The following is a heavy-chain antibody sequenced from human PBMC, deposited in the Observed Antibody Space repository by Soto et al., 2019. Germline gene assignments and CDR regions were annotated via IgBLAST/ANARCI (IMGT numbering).Heavy chain of an antibody. J-gene: IGHJ4*02. CDR1: GGTFSSYT. Sequence: QVQLVQSGAEVKKPGSSVKVSCKASGGTFSSYTISWVRQAPGQGLEWMGRIIPILGIANYAQKFQGRVTITADNSTSTAYLELSSLRSEDTAVYYCARDVGAPFYYFAYWGQGTLVTVSS. V-gene: IGHV1-69*08. CDR3: ARDVGAPFYYFAY. CDR2: IIPILGIA. D-gene: IGHD1-26*01.